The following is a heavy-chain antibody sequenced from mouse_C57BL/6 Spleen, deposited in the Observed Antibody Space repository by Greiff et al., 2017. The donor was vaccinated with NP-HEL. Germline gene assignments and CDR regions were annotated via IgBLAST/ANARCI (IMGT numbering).Heavy chain of an antibody. D-gene: IGHD1-1*01. J-gene: IGHJ4*01. CDR1: GYTFTSYW. CDR2: IHPNSGST. Sequence: QVQLQQPGAELVKPGASVKLSCKASGYTFTSYWMHWVKQRPGQGLEWIGMIHPNSGSTNYNEKFKSKATLTVATSSSTAYIPLSSLTSEDSAVYYCARRVVNYAMECWGQGTSVTV. CDR3: ARRVVNYAMEC. V-gene: IGHV1-64*01.